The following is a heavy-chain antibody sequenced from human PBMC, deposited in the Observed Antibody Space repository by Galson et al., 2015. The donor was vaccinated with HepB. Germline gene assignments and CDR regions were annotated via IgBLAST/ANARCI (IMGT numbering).Heavy chain of an antibody. J-gene: IGHJ4*02. CDR2: IYYRGST. V-gene: IGHV4-39*01. CDR3: ARHVSRESYYGAGNYYNFDS. Sequence: ETLSLTCTVSGGSISSGNSYWDWIRQPPGKGLEWIGSIYYRGSTYYNPSLESRVTISVDTSKNQFSLKLSSVTAADTAVYYCARHVSRESYYGAGNYYNFDSWGQGTLVTVSS. CDR1: GGSISSGNSY. D-gene: IGHD3-10*01.